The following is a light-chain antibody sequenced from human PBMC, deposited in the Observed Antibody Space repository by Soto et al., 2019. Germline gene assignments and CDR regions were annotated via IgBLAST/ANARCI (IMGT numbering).Light chain of an antibody. CDR2: DDR. CDR3: QVWDSSSHHWV. V-gene: IGLV3-21*02. CDR1: NIGSQS. Sequence: SYELTQPPSVSVAPGQTARITCGGSNIGSQSVHWYQQKPGQTPLLVVFDDRDRPSGIPARFSGSKSGNTATLTASRVEAGDEADYYCQVWDSSSHHWVFGGGTKLTVL. J-gene: IGLJ3*02.